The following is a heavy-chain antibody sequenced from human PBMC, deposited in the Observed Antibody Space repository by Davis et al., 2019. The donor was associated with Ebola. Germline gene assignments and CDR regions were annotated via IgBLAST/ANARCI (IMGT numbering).Heavy chain of an antibody. CDR2: IIPIFGTA. J-gene: IGHJ6*03. CDR3: ARDCGGDCYSGETLYYYYMDV. V-gene: IGHV1-69*13. Sequence: SVKVSCKASGGTFSSYAISWVRQAPGQGLEWMGGIIPIFGTANYAQKFQGRVTITADESTSTAYMELSSLRSEDTAVYYCARDCGGDCYSGETLYYYYMDVWGKGTTVTVSS. CDR1: GGTFSSYA. D-gene: IGHD2-21*01.